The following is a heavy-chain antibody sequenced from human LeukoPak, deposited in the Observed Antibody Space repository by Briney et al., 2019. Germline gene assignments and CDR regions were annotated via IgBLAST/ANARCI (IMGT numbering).Heavy chain of an antibody. V-gene: IGHV3-21*01. Sequence: GGSLRLSCAVSGLTFSSESMNWVRQAPGKGLEWVSFISSSGSYIYYADSVKGRFTISRDNAKKSLSLQMNSLRVEDTAVYYCARAHGPITWGQGTLVTVSS. J-gene: IGHJ4*02. CDR2: ISSSGSYI. CDR3: ARAHGPIT. CDR1: GLTFSSES.